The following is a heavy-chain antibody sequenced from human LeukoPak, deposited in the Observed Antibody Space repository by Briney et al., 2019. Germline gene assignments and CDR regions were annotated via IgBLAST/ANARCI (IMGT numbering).Heavy chain of an antibody. CDR2: IYYSGNT. Sequence: SETLSFTCTVSGVSISSSNSYWGWIRQPPGKGLEWIGSIYYSGNTYYNASLKSQVSMSIDTSKNHFSLRLTSVTAADTAVYYCARQTGSGLFILPGGQGTLVTVSS. CDR3: ARQTGSGLFILP. J-gene: IGHJ4*02. V-gene: IGHV4-39*01. D-gene: IGHD3/OR15-3a*01. CDR1: GVSISSSNSY.